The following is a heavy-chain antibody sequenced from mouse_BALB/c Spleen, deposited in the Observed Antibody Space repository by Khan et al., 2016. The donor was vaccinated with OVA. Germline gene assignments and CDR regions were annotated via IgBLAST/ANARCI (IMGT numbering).Heavy chain of an antibody. Sequence: EVQLQESGPGLVKPSQSLSLTCTVTGYSITRDYAWNWIRQFPGNKLEWMGYISNSGSTSYNPSLKSRISITRDTSKNQFCLQLNSVTTADTATYYCASELGRYYAMDYWGQGTSVTVSS. V-gene: IGHV3-2*02. CDR3: ASELGRYYAMDY. CDR2: ISNSGST. CDR1: GYSITRDYA. D-gene: IGHD4-1*01. J-gene: IGHJ4*01.